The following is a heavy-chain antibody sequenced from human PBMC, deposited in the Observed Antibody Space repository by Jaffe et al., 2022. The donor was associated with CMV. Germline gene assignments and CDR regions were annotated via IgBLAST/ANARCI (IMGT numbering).Heavy chain of an antibody. Sequence: EVQLVESGGGLVQPGRSLRLSCTASGFTFGDYAMSWVRQAPGKGLEWVGFIRSKAYGGTTEYAASVKGRFTISRDDSKSIAYLQMNSLKTEDTAVYYCTRRDYYYYYMDVWGKGTTVTVSS. V-gene: IGHV3-49*04. CDR2: IRSKAYGGTT. J-gene: IGHJ6*03. CDR3: TRRDYYYYYMDV. CDR1: GFTFGDYA.